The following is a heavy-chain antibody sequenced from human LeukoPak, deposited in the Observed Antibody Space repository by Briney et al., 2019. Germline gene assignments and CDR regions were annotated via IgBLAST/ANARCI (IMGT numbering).Heavy chain of an antibody. J-gene: IGHJ6*02. Sequence: SGGSLRLSCTASGFTLGDYAMSWVRQAPGKGLEWVGFIRSRAYGGKTEYAASVKGSFTISRDDSKSIAYLQMNSLKTEDTAVYYCTREYYDILTGYYTSYYGMDVWGQGTTVTVSS. V-gene: IGHV3-49*04. CDR3: TREYYDILTGYYTSYYGMDV. D-gene: IGHD3-9*01. CDR1: GFTLGDYA. CDR2: IRSRAYGGKT.